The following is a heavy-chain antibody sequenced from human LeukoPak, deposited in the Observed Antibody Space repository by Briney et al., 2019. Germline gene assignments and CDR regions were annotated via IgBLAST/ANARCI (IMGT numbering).Heavy chain of an antibody. Sequence: GASVKVSCKASGGTFSSYAISWVRQAPGQGLEWMGGIIPIFGTANYAQKFQGRVTITTDESTSTAYMELSSLRSEDTAVYYCARGLQLRKPPFDPWGQGTLVTVSS. CDR3: ARGLQLRKPPFDP. CDR1: GGTFSSYA. CDR2: IIPIFGTA. D-gene: IGHD2-2*01. V-gene: IGHV1-69*05. J-gene: IGHJ5*02.